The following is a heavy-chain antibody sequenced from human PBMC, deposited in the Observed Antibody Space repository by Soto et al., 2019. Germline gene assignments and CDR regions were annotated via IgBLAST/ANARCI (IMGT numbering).Heavy chain of an antibody. Sequence: GASVKVSCKASGGTFGSYAISWVRQAPGQGLEWMGGIIPIFGAANYAQKFQGRVTITADESTSTAYMELSSLRAEDTAVYYCAKIAAAGHWFDPWGQGTLVTVSS. V-gene: IGHV1-69*13. CDR2: IIPIFGAA. CDR1: GGTFGSYA. J-gene: IGHJ5*02. CDR3: AKIAAAGHWFDP. D-gene: IGHD6-13*01.